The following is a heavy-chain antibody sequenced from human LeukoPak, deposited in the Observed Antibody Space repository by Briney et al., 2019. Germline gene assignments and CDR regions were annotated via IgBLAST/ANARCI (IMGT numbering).Heavy chain of an antibody. CDR1: GITFSDSA. CDR2: IKFDGSEI. V-gene: IGHV3-7*01. J-gene: IGHJ4*02. D-gene: IGHD3-22*01. CDR3: TRDLNHDSSG. Sequence: GGSLRLSCAASGITFSDSAMYWVRQAPGKGLECVGNIKFDGSEIYYLDSVRGRFSISRDNAKNSLYLQMNSLRVEDTAVYYCTRDLNHDSSGWGQGTLVTVSS.